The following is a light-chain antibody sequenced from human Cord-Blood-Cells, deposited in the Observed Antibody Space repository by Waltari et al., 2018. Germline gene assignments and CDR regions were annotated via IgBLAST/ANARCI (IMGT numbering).Light chain of an antibody. CDR1: TGAVTSGHY. Sequence: QAVVTQEPSLTVSPGGTVTLTCGSRTGAVTSGHYPYWFQQKPGQAPRTLIYDTSNKHSWPPARVSGALRVGKAALTLSGGQREDEAEYYCLLSYGGARVFGGATKLTVL. V-gene: IGLV7-46*01. CDR2: DTS. CDR3: LLSYGGARV. J-gene: IGLJ3*02.